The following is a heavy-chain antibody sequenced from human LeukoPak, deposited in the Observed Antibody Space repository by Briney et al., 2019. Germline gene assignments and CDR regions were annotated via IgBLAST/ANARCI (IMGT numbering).Heavy chain of an antibody. CDR1: GFTFSSYA. Sequence: QPGGSLRLSCAASGFTFSSYAMSWVRQAPGKGLEWVSYISSSGSTIYYADSVKGRFTISRDNAKNSLYLQMNSLRAEDTAVYYCARDRVLWFGESKDWFDPWGQGTLVTVSS. CDR2: ISSSGSTI. J-gene: IGHJ5*02. V-gene: IGHV3-48*04. D-gene: IGHD3-10*01. CDR3: ARDRVLWFGESKDWFDP.